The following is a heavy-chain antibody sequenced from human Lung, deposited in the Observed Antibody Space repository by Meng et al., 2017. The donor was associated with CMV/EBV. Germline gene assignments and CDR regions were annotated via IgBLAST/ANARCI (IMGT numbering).Heavy chain of an antibody. V-gene: IGHV1-8*01. CDR2: MNPISGNT. J-gene: IGHJ5*01. CDR3: AVGYCSGGSGHVYDS. Sequence: VGGQQPGVSQQFACQAFGYAFTGDDINWVRQATGQRLQWMGWMNPISGNTDHGQKFQGTVTMTRNTTIRTAYMKLSSLRSEDTAVYYWAVGYCSGGSGHVYDSWGQGTLVTVSS. CDR1: GYAFTGDD. D-gene: IGHD2-15*01.